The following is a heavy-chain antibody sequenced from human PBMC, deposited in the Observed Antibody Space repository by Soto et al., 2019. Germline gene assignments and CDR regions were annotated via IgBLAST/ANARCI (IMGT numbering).Heavy chain of an antibody. CDR3: ARVRCSSTSCYGRYYYYYGMDV. Sequence: QVQLVQSGAEVKKPGSSVKVSCKASGGTFSSYAISWVRQAPGQGLEWMGGIIPIFGTANYAQKFQGRVTITADESTSTAYMELSSLGAEDTAVYYCARVRCSSTSCYGRYYYYYGMDVWGQGTTVTVSS. D-gene: IGHD2-2*01. J-gene: IGHJ6*02. CDR2: IIPIFGTA. V-gene: IGHV1-69*01. CDR1: GGTFSSYA.